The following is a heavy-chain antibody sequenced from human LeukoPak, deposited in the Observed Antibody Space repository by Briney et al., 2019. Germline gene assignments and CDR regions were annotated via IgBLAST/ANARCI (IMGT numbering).Heavy chain of an antibody. CDR2: IKSKTDGGTT. CDR1: GFTFSNAW. CDR3: TTDVDSSSSWYFDY. V-gene: IGHV3-15*07. Sequence: GGSLRLSCAASGFTFSNAWMNWVRQAPGKGLEWVGRIKSKTDGGTTDYAAPVKGRFTISRDDSKNTLYLQMNSLKTEDTAVYYCTTDVDSSSSWYFDYWGQGTLVTVSS. D-gene: IGHD6-6*01. J-gene: IGHJ4*02.